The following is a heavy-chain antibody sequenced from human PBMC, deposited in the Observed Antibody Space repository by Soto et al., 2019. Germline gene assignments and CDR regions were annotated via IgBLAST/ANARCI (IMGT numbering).Heavy chain of an antibody. J-gene: IGHJ4*02. V-gene: IGHV4-59*01. CDR3: ARENEYSGYDIFDY. D-gene: IGHD5-12*01. CDR2: IYYSGST. CDR1: GGSISSYY. Sequence: SETLSLTCTVSGGSISSYYWSWIRQPPGKGLEWIGYIYYSGSTNYNPSLKSRVTISVDTSKNQFSLKLSSVTAADTAVYYCARENEYSGYDIFDYWGQGTLVTVSS.